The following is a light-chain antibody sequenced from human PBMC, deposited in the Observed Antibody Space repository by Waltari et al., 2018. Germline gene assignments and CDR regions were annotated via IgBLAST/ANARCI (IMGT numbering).Light chain of an antibody. CDR3: QQYNSFPYS. Sequence: DIQMTQSPSTLSASVGDRVTITCRASQSISSWLAWYQQKPGKAHTFLIYKASGLESGVPSRFSGSGSGTEFTLTISSLQPDDFATYYCQQYNSFPYSFGQGTKLEIK. CDR2: KAS. V-gene: IGKV1-5*03. J-gene: IGKJ2*01. CDR1: QSISSW.